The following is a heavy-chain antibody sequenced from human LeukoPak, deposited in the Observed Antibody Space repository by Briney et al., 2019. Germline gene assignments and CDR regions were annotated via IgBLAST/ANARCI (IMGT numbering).Heavy chain of an antibody. V-gene: IGHV1-69*02. D-gene: IGHD5-18*01. CDR2: IITILGIA. CDR3: GRGLVSRSGYSYGYVDYFDY. CDR1: GGTFSSYT. Sequence: SVKVSCKASGGTFSSYTISWERHAPRQGLEWMGRIITILGIANYAQKFQGRVTITADKSRSIAYMEVSSLRSEDTALYYCGRGLVSRSGYSYGYVDYFDYWGQGTLVSVSS. J-gene: IGHJ4*02.